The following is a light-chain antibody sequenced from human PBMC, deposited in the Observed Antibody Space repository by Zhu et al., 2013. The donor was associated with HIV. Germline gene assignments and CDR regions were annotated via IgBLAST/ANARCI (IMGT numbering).Light chain of an antibody. CDR1: QSVDSD. CDR2: GAS. V-gene: IGKV3-15*01. J-gene: IGKJ4*01. CDR3: QQYNSLPLT. Sequence: EIVMTQSPVTMSVSPGDRVTLSCTASQSVDSDLAWYQQKPGQPPRLLIYGASTRSTGIPARFSGTGSGTEFTLTISSLQPEDFATYYCQQYNSLPLTFGGGTEGG.